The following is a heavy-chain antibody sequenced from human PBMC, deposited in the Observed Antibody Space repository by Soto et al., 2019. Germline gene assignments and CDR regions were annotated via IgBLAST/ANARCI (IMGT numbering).Heavy chain of an antibody. J-gene: IGHJ4*02. V-gene: IGHV4-30-4*01. CDR3: AGWYYGILTTSHLGNRYYFDY. CDR2: IYYSGSA. D-gene: IGHD3-9*01. CDR1: GGSISSGDYY. Sequence: KISETLSLTCTVSGGSISSGDYYWSWILHPPGKGLEWIGYIYYSGSAYYNPSLKSRLTISVDTSKNQFSLKLSSVTAADTAVYYCAGWYYGILTTSHLGNRYYFDYWGQGTPVTVSS.